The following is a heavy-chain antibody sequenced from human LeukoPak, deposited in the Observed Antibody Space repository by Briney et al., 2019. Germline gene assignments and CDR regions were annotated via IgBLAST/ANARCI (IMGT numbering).Heavy chain of an antibody. J-gene: IGHJ4*02. CDR2: ISYDGSNK. V-gene: IGHV3-30*18. CDR3: AKAHCGGDCYGLDY. D-gene: IGHD2-21*02. Sequence: GGSLRLSCAASGFTFSSYGMHWVRQAPGKGLEWVAVISYDGSNKYYADSVKGRFTISRDNSKNTLYLQMNSLRAEDTAVYYCAKAHCGGDCYGLDYWGQGTLVTVSS. CDR1: GFTFSSYG.